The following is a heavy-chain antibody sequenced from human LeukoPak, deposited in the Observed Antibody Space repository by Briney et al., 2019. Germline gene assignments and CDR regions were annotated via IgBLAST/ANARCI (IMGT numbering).Heavy chain of an antibody. V-gene: IGHV3-66*01. Sequence: GGSLRLSCAASGFTVSSNYMSWVRQAPGKGLEWVSVIYSGGSTYYADSVKGRFTISRDNSKNTLYLQMNSLRAEDTAVYYCATQRNGGYHIDFWGQGTLVTVSS. CDR3: ATQRNGGYHIDF. J-gene: IGHJ4*02. D-gene: IGHD1-26*01. CDR2: IYSGGST. CDR1: GFTVSSNY.